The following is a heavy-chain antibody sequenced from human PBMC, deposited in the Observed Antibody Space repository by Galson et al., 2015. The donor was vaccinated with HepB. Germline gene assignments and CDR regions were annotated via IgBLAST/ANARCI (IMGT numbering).Heavy chain of an antibody. CDR3: TTGELWLSVVL. D-gene: IGHD3-10*01. J-gene: IGHJ4*02. V-gene: IGHV3-15*01. Sequence: SLRLSCAASGFTFSNAWMSWVRQAPGKGLEWVGRIKSKINGGTPDYAAPVKGRFTISRDDSKNTLYLQMNSLKTEDTAVYYCTTGELWLSVVLWGQGTLVTVSS. CDR1: GFTFSNAW. CDR2: IKSKINGGTP.